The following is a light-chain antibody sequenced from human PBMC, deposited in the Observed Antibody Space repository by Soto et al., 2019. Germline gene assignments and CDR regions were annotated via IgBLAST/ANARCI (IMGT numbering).Light chain of an antibody. J-gene: IGKJ5*01. Sequence: SPATLSLSPGDRATLSCRASQSVSSYLAWYQQKPGQAPRLLIYDASNRATGIPARFSGSGSGTDFSLTISSLEPEDFAVYYCQQRSNSSTFGQGTRLEIK. V-gene: IGKV3-11*01. CDR2: DAS. CDR3: QQRSNSST. CDR1: QSVSSY.